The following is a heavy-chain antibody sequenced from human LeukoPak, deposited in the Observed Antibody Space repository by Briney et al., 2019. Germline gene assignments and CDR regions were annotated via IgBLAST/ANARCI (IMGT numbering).Heavy chain of an antibody. CDR3: ARGADYCSSTSCYRFDP. Sequence: SETLSLTCTVSGGSISSGGYYWSWIRQHPGKGLEWIGYIYYSGSTYYNPSLKSRVTLSVDTSKNQFSLKLSSVTAADTAVYYCARGADYCSSTSCYRFDPWGQGTLVTVSS. D-gene: IGHD2-2*01. J-gene: IGHJ5*02. CDR1: GGSISSGGYY. CDR2: IYYSGST. V-gene: IGHV4-31*03.